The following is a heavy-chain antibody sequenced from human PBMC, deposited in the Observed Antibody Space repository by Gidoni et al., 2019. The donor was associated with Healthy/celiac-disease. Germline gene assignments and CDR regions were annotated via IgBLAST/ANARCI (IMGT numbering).Heavy chain of an antibody. Sequence: QVTLRESRPALLTPTQTLTLTCTFPGFSLSTRGMCVTWIRPPPGKALEWLALIDWDDDKYYSTSLKTRLTISKDTSKNQVVLTMTNMDPVDTATYYCARRQYSGSYNDAFDIWGQGTMVTVSS. D-gene: IGHD1-26*01. CDR1: GFSLSTRGMC. CDR2: IDWDDDK. V-gene: IGHV2-70*01. CDR3: ARRQYSGSYNDAFDI. J-gene: IGHJ3*02.